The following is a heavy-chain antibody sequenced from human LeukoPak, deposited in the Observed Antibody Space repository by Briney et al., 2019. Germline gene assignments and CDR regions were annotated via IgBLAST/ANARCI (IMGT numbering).Heavy chain of an antibody. D-gene: IGHD3-3*01. V-gene: IGHV3-21*01. CDR2: ISSSSSYI. Sequence: GSLRLSCAASGFTFSSYSMNWVRQAPGKGLEWVSSISSSSSYIYYADSVKGRFTISRDNAKNSLYLQMNSLRAEDTAVYYCAKGTIFGVAPPCMDVWGKGTTVTVSS. J-gene: IGHJ6*03. CDR3: AKGTIFGVAPPCMDV. CDR1: GFTFSSYS.